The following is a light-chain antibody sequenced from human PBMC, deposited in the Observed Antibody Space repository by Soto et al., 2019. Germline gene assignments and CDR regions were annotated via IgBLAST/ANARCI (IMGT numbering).Light chain of an antibody. CDR3: QQYNDWPRA. J-gene: IGKJ4*01. CDR1: QSVSSN. Sequence: EIVMTQSPTTLSVSPGERATLSCRASQSVSSNLAWYQQKPGQAPRLLIYGASTRATGIPARFSGSGSGTEFTLTISSLQPEDFALYYCQQYNDWPRAFGGGTKVEIK. CDR2: GAS. V-gene: IGKV3-15*01.